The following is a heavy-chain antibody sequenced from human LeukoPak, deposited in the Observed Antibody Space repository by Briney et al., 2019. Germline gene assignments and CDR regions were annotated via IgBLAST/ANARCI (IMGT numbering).Heavy chain of an antibody. Sequence: GGPLRLSCAASGLTFSSYWMSWVRQAPGKGLEWVANIKQDGSEKYYVDSVKGRFTISRDNAKNSLYLQMNSLRAEDTAVYYCAGTYYYGSIYWGQGTLVTVSS. CDR3: AGTYYYGSIY. V-gene: IGHV3-7*01. J-gene: IGHJ4*02. D-gene: IGHD3-10*01. CDR1: GLTFSSYW. CDR2: IKQDGSEK.